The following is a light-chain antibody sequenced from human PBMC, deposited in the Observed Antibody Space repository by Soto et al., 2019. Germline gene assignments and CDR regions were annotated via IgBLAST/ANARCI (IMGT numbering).Light chain of an antibody. CDR3: SSYRNTNTCDV. Sequence: QSVLTQPASVSGSPGQSITISCTGTSSDIGGYNYVSWYQQHPGKAPRLIISDVGKRPSGVSNRFSGSKSGNTASLTISGLQAEDEADYYCSSYRNTNTCDVLGTGTKVTV. J-gene: IGLJ1*01. CDR2: DVG. CDR1: SSDIGGYNY. V-gene: IGLV2-14*01.